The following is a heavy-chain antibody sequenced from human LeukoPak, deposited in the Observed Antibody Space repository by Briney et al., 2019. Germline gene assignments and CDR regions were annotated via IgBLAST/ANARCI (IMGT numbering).Heavy chain of an antibody. D-gene: IGHD5-12*01. CDR2: IDPDSGDT. J-gene: IGHJ4*02. CDR1: GYTFTDYY. CDR3: ARDARDYGNQWLLRVDFFGD. Sequence: RASVKVSCKASGYTFTDYYIHWIRQAPGQGLEWMGWIDPDSGDTTYAQNFQGRVTMTRDTSISTSYMELNRLRSDDTALYYCARDARDYGNQWLLRVDFFGDWGQGALVTVSS. V-gene: IGHV1-2*02.